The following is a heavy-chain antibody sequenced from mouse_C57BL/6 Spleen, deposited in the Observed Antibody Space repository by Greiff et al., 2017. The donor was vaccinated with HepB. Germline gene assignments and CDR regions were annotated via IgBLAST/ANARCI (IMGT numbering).Heavy chain of an antibody. CDR2: ISNGGGST. D-gene: IGHD1-1*01. J-gene: IGHJ4*01. Sequence: DVQLVESGGGLVQPGGSLKLSCAASGFTFSDYYMYWVRQTPEKRLEWVAYISNGGGSTYYPDTVKGRFTISRDNAKNTLYLQRSRLKSEDTAMYYCARQECAYYYVSRGAMDYWGQGTSVTVSS. V-gene: IGHV5-12*01. CDR1: GFTFSDYY. CDR3: ARQECAYYYVSRGAMDY.